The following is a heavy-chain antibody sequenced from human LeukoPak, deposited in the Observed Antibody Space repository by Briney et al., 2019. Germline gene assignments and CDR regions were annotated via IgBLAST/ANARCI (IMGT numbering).Heavy chain of an antibody. J-gene: IGHJ4*02. V-gene: IGHV3-74*01. Sequence: GGSLRLSCAASGFNIGSYWMNWVRQGPGKGLVWVARISSDGKSISYADSVKGRFTISRDNSKNTLYLQMDSLRAEDTAVYYCASASSESYYWALDYWGQGTLVTVSS. CDR2: ISSDGKSI. CDR3: ASASSESYYWALDY. D-gene: IGHD3-10*01. CDR1: GFNIGSYW.